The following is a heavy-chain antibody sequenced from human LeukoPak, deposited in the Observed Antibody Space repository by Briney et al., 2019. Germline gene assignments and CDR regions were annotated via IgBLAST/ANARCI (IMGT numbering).Heavy chain of an antibody. V-gene: IGHV1-46*01. CDR3: ARESWEPQGSEMGKYAFDI. CDR2: INPSGGST. J-gene: IGHJ3*02. CDR1: GYTFTSYY. D-gene: IGHD1-26*01. Sequence: ASVKVSCKASGYTFTSYYMHWVRQAPGQGLEWMGIINPSGGSTSYAQKFQGRVTMTRDTSTSTVYMELSSLRSEDTAVYYCARESWEPQGSEMGKYAFDIWGQGTMVTVSS.